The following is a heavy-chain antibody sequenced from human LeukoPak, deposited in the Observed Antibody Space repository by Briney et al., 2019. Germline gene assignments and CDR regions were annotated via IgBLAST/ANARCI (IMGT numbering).Heavy chain of an antibody. CDR2: IYRSGTT. CDR3: SRLSHVAGAPKVSWFDP. CDR1: AYSISDGWV. V-gene: IGHV4-38-2*02. J-gene: IGHJ5*02. D-gene: IGHD1-26*01. Sequence: PSETLSLTCTVSAYSISDGWVWGMIRQPPGKGLEWIGSIYRSGTTYYNPSLKSRVTMSVDTSNNQFSLKLSSVTAADTAMYYCSRLSHVAGAPKVSWFDPWGQGTLATVSS.